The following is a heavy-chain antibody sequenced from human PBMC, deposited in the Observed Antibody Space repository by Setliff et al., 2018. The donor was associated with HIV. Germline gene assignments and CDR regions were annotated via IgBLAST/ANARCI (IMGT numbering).Heavy chain of an antibody. CDR3: AKDYDILTGPDVFDI. J-gene: IGHJ3*02. V-gene: IGHV3-23*01. CDR1: GGSISSYY. Sequence: ETLSLTCTVSGGSISSYYWSWIRQPAGKGLEWVSIISGSGISTYYADSVKGRFTISRDNSKNTLYLQMNSLRAEDTVVYYCAKDYDILTGPDVFDIWGQGTMVTVSS. D-gene: IGHD3-9*01. CDR2: ISGSGIST.